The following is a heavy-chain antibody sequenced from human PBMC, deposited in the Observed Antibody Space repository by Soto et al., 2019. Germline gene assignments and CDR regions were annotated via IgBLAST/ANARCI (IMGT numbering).Heavy chain of an antibody. D-gene: IGHD3-22*01. CDR2: ISGSGGST. CDR1: GFTFSSYA. J-gene: IGHJ4*02. CDR3: AKEKRGITMIVVVNPFDY. Sequence: GGSLRLSCAASGFTFSSYAMSWVRQAPGKGLEWVSAISGSGGSTYYADSVKGRFTISRDNSKNTLYLEMNSLRAEDTAVYYCAKEKRGITMIVVVNPFDYWGQGTLVTVSS. V-gene: IGHV3-23*01.